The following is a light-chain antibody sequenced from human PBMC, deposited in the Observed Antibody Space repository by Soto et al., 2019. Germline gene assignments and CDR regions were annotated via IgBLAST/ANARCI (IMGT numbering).Light chain of an antibody. CDR3: QSADNSNTYRDV. CDR2: KDS. V-gene: IGLV3-25*03. J-gene: IGLJ1*01. Sequence: SYELTQPHSVSVSPGQTARITCSGDALPKQYAYWYQQKPGQAPVVVIYKDSERPSGIPERFSGSTSGTTVTLTISGVQAEDEADYYCQSADNSNTYRDVFGTGTKLTVL. CDR1: ALPKQY.